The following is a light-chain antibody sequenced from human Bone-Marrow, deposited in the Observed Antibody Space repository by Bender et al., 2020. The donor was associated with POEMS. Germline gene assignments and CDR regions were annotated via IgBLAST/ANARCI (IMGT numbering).Light chain of an antibody. V-gene: IGLV2-23*01. J-gene: IGLJ3*02. CDR3: CSYAGTHTWV. CDR2: EGS. Sequence: QSALTQPASVSGSPGQSITISCTGTSFGVGTYNLVSWYQHHPGKAPKLMIYEGSKRPSGVSNRFSGSNSGNTASLTISGLQAEDEADYYCCSYAGTHTWVFGGGTKLTVL. CDR1: SFGVGTYNL.